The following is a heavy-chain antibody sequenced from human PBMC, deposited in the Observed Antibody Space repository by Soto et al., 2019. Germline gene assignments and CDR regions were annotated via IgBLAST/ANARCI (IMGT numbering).Heavy chain of an antibody. CDR2: ISAYNGNT. CDR3: ALDLRFFAWSLDYYFDY. V-gene: IGHV1-18*01. Sequence: ASVKVSCKASGYTFTSYGISWVRQARGQGLEWMGWISAYNGNTNYSQKFQDRISMTTDASTSTAYMELRSLRSDDTAVYFCALDLRFFAWSLDYYFDYWGQGTLVTVSS. D-gene: IGHD3-9*01. J-gene: IGHJ4*02. CDR1: GYTFTSYG.